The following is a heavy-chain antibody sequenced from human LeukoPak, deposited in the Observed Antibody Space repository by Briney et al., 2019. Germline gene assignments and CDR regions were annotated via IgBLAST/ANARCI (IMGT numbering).Heavy chain of an antibody. CDR3: ARYGSVGSCYSKAFDY. CDR1: GDSISSNY. J-gene: IGHJ4*02. CDR2: IYYSGST. Sequence: SETLSLTCTVSGDSISSNYWSGIRQPPGKGLEWIGYIYYSGSTDSNPSLKSRVTISVDTSKNQFSLKLSSVTAADTAVYYCARYGSVGSCYSKAFDYWGQGTLVTVSS. D-gene: IGHD2-15*01. V-gene: IGHV4-59*01.